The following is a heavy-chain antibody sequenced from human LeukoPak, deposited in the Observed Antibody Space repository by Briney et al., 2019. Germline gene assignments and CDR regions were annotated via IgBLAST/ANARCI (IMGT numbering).Heavy chain of an antibody. Sequence: SGGSLRLSCAASGFTFSSYAMSWVRQAPGKGLEWVSAISGSGGSTYYADSVKGRFTISRDKFKNILYLQMSSLRADDTALYYCGKDPNGDYVGAFDIWGHGTMVTVSS. CDR1: GFTFSSYA. CDR2: ISGSGGST. V-gene: IGHV3-23*01. D-gene: IGHD3-16*01. CDR3: GKDPNGDYVGAFDI. J-gene: IGHJ3*02.